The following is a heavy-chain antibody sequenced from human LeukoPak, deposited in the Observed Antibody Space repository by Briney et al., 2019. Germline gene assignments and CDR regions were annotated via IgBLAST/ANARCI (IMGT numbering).Heavy chain of an antibody. CDR2: INPRGGST. CDR3: ARGQKAAAANCYFDY. CDR1: GYTLTSYY. V-gene: IGHV1-46*01. Sequence: ASVKVSCKASGYTLTSYYMNWVRQAPGQGLEWMGIINPRGGSTSYAQKFQGRVTLTRDTSTSTVYMELSSLRSEDTAVYYCARGQKAAAANCYFDYWGQGTLVTVSS. D-gene: IGHD6-13*01. J-gene: IGHJ4*02.